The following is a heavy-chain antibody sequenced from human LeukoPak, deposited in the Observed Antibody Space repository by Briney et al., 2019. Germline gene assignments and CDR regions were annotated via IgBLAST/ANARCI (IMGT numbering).Heavy chain of an antibody. CDR3: ARGDVVVSAAVRFDP. D-gene: IGHD2-2*01. J-gene: IGHJ5*02. Sequence: ASVKVSCKSSGYTFTRYGITWVRQAPGQGLEWMGWISAHNGKTNYAQKFQGRVTMTTDTPTSTAYMELTSLRSDDTAVYYYARGDVVVSAAVRFDPWGQGTLVTVSS. V-gene: IGHV1-18*01. CDR1: GYTFTRYG. CDR2: ISAHNGKT.